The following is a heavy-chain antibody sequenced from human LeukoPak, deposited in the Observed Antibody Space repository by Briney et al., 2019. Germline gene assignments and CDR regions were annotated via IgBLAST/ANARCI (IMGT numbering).Heavy chain of an antibody. CDR1: GGTFSSYA. D-gene: IGHD3-16*01. CDR3: AVGGPLEQTTFDY. CDR2: IIPIFGTA. V-gene: IGHV1-69*05. J-gene: IGHJ4*02. Sequence: AASVKVSCKASGGTFSSYAISWVRQAPGQGLEWMGGIIPIFGTANYAQKCQGRVTITTDESTSTAYMELSSLRSEDTAVYYCAVGGPLEQTTFDYWGQGTLVTVSS.